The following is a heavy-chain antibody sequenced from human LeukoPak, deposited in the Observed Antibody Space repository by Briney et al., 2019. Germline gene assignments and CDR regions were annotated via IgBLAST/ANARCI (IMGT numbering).Heavy chain of an antibody. D-gene: IGHD2-15*01. CDR1: GFTFTSYA. CDR3: TRNSGDGRAYDY. J-gene: IGHJ4*02. CDR2: ISGGGGSI. Sequence: GASLRLSCAASGFTFTSYAMTWVRRVPGKGLEWVSAISGGGGSIYYADSVKGRFTISRDNSQNTLFLQLNSLRGEDTALYYCTRNSGDGRAYDYWGQGTLVTVSS. V-gene: IGHV3-23*01.